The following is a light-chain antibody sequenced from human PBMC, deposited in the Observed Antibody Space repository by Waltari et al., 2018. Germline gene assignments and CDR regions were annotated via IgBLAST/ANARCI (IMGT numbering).Light chain of an antibody. Sequence: QSALTQPASVSVSPGQSITISCPGTSNDVGGYNYVSWYQQHPGKAPQLMIYDVSKRPSGVSNRFSGSKSGNTASLTISGLQAEDEADYYCSSYTSISTWVFGGGTKLTVL. J-gene: IGLJ3*02. CDR1: SNDVGGYNY. CDR2: DVS. CDR3: SSYTSISTWV. V-gene: IGLV2-14*03.